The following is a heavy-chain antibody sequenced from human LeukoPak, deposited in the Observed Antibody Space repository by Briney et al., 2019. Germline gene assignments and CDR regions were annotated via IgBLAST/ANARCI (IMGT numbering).Heavy chain of an antibody. V-gene: IGHV3-23*01. J-gene: IGHJ4*02. CDR3: AKEFNRGLPDY. Sequence: GGSLRLSCAASGVTLSSFAMSWARQAPGKGLEWVSGISSSGSGDNTYYADSVKGRFTISRDSSKNTLYLQMSSLRAEDTAVYYCAKEFNRGLPDYWGQGTLVTVPS. D-gene: IGHD2-21*01. CDR1: GVTLSSFA. CDR2: ISSSGSGDNT.